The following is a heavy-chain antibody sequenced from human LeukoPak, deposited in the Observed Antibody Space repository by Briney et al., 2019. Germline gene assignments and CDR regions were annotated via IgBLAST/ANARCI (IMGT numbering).Heavy chain of an antibody. V-gene: IGHV1-18*01. Sequence: ASVKVSCKASGYTFTSYGISWVRQAPGQGLEWMGWVSAYNGNTNYAQKLQGRVTMTTDTSTSTAYMELRSLRSDDTAVYYCARGSGSYFLMYYFDYWGQGTLVTVSS. J-gene: IGHJ4*02. CDR3: ARGSGSYFLMYYFDY. D-gene: IGHD1-26*01. CDR1: GYTFTSYG. CDR2: VSAYNGNT.